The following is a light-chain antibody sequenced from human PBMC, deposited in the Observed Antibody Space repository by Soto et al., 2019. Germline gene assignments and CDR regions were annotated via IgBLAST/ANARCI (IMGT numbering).Light chain of an antibody. CDR1: QSISKW. J-gene: IGKJ1*01. Sequence: DIQMTQSPSTLSASVGDRVTITCRASQSISKWLARYQQKPGKAPKLLIYDASSVESGVPSRFSGSGSGTEFTLTVSSLQPDDFATYYCQHYNNYSPTFGQGTKV. V-gene: IGKV1-5*01. CDR2: DAS. CDR3: QHYNNYSPT.